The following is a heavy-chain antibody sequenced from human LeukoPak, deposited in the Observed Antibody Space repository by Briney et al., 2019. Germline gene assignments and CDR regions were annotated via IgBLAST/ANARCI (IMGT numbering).Heavy chain of an antibody. CDR3: ARDNSNTFDY. CDR2: INHSGST. D-gene: IGHD4-11*01. V-gene: IGHV4-34*01. CDR1: GGSFSGYY. J-gene: IGHJ4*02. Sequence: SETLSLTCAVYGGSFSGYYWSWIRQPPGKGLEWIGEINHSGSTNYNPSLKSRVTISVDTSKNQFSLKLSSVTAADTAVYYCARDNSNTFDYWGQGTLVTVSS.